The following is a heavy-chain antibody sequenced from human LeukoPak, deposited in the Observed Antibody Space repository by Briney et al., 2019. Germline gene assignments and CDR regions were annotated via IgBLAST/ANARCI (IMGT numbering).Heavy chain of an antibody. Sequence: SETLSLSCAVSGGPISNENWWSWVRQPPGKGLEWIGEIHHRGGTNYNPSLRSRVTISIDTSKNQFSLKLTSVTAADTAVYYFATPNYAYYIWGQVTMVTVSS. CDR3: ATPNYAYYI. V-gene: IGHV4-4*02. D-gene: IGHD2-8*01. CDR2: IHHRGGT. J-gene: IGHJ3*02. CDR1: GGPISNENW.